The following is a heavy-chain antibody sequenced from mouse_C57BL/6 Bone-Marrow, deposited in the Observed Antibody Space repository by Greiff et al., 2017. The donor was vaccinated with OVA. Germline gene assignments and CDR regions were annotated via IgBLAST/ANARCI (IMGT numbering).Heavy chain of an antibody. D-gene: IGHD1-1*01. CDR3: ARSFTTIVSRYFDV. CDR2: IDPEDGET. CDR1: GFTFTDYY. Sequence: VQLQQSGAELVKPGASVKLSCTASGFTFTDYYMHWVKQRPEQGLEWIGRIDPEDGETNYAPKFQGKATITADTSSNTAYLQLSSLTSEDPAVDYCARSFTTIVSRYFDVWGTGTTVTVSS. V-gene: IGHV14-2*01. J-gene: IGHJ1*03.